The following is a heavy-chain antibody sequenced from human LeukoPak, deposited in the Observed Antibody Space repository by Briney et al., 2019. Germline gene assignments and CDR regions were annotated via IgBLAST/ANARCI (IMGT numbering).Heavy chain of an antibody. CDR2: VNPNSGNT. Sequence: ASVKVSCKASGYTFTTYDINWVRQATGQGLEWMGWVNPNSGNTGYAQKFQGRVTMTRSTSISTAFMELSSLRSEDTAVYYCARKSGSSLITFDYWGQGTLVTVSS. CDR1: GYTFTTYD. V-gene: IGHV1-8*01. CDR3: ARKSGSSLITFDY. D-gene: IGHD1-26*01. J-gene: IGHJ4*02.